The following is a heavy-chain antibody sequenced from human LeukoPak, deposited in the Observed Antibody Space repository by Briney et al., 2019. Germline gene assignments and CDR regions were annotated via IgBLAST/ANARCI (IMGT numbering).Heavy chain of an antibody. CDR3: TRDGGSFCDFDY. Sequence: PGGSLRLSCVGSGFSFRYLAIHWVRQAPGKGLEYVSVINTDGWITYYADSVKGRFTISRDNSKNTVYLQMGSLRGDDMAVYYCTRDGGSFCDFDYWGQGALVTVSS. CDR1: GFSFRYLA. CDR2: INTDGWIT. D-gene: IGHD1-26*01. J-gene: IGHJ4*02. V-gene: IGHV3-64*02.